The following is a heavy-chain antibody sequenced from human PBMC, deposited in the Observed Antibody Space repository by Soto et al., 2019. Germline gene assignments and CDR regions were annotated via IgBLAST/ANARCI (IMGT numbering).Heavy chain of an antibody. V-gene: IGHV4-59*08. J-gene: IGHJ4*02. CDR3: GRHLRCSDLRGSWGFDF. CDR2: IYNSGSP. D-gene: IGHD3-16*01. CDR1: GGSMTNYH. Sequence: QVQLQESGPGLVKPWETLSLTCTVAGGSMTNYHWSWIRQPPGKGLEWIGYIYNSGSPSYNPSLRTRVPLSPDTSKNQFSLRLSSVTAADTAVFYCGRHLRCSDLRGSWGFDFWGQGTVVTVSS.